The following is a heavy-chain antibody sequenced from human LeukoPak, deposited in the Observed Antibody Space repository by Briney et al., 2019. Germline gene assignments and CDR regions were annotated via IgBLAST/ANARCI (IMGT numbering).Heavy chain of an antibody. CDR3: ARASYGSGSYPGVPDY. J-gene: IGHJ4*02. CDR1: GFTFSSYN. D-gene: IGHD3-10*01. Sequence: GGSLRLSCAASGFTFSSYNMKWVRQAPGKGLEWVSSISTSSSYIYYADSVKGRFTISRDNAKNSLYLQMNSLRAEDTAVYYCARASYGSGSYPGVPDYWGQGTLVTVSS. V-gene: IGHV3-21*01. CDR2: ISTSSSYI.